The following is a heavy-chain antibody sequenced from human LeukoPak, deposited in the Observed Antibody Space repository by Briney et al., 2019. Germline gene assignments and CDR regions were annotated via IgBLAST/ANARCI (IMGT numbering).Heavy chain of an antibody. J-gene: IGHJ4*02. Sequence: GGSLRLSCAASGFTFSSYWMSWVRQAPGKGPEWVANINNDGSEKYYVDSLKGRFTISRDNAKNSLYLQMNSLRAEDTAVYYCATYSTGRYKGLEYWGQGTLVTVSS. CDR2: INNDGSEK. CDR3: ATYSTGRYKGLEY. CDR1: GFTFSSYW. D-gene: IGHD6-19*01. V-gene: IGHV3-7*03.